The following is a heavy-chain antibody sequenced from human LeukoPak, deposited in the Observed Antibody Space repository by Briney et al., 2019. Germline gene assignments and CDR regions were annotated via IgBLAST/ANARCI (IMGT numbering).Heavy chain of an antibody. Sequence: PGGSLRLSCAASGFTFSSYAMSWVRWVRQAPGKGLEWVSAISGSGGSTYYADSVKGRFTISRDNSKNTLYLQMNSLRAEDTAVYYCAKEQQHPYFFDYWGQGTLVTVSS. CDR3: AKEQQHPYFFDY. CDR2: ISGSGGST. D-gene: IGHD6-13*01. J-gene: IGHJ4*02. V-gene: IGHV3-23*01. CDR1: GFTFSSYA.